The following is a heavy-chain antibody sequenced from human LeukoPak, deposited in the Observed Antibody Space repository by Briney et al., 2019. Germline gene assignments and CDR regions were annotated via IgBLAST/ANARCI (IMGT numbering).Heavy chain of an antibody. D-gene: IGHD3-16*01. V-gene: IGHV3-23*01. CDR2: ISGSGGST. CDR3: AKDRKSQGPPFGETFDY. Sequence: GGSLRLSCAASGFTFSSYAMSWVRQAPGKGLEWVSAISGSGGSTYYADSVKGRFTISRDNSKNTLYLQMNSLRAEDTAVYYCAKDRKSQGPPFGETFDYWGQGTLVTVSS. CDR1: GFTFSSYA. J-gene: IGHJ4*02.